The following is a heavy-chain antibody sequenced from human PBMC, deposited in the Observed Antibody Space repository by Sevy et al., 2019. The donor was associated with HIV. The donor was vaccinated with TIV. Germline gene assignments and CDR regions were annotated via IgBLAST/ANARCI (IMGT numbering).Heavy chain of an antibody. CDR3: ARDSARGYADY. V-gene: IGHV3-21*01. CDR2: ISSSSSYI. CDR1: GFTFSSYS. J-gene: IGHJ4*02. Sequence: GGSLRLSCAASGFTFSSYSMNWVRQAPGKGLEWVSSISSSSSYIYYADSVKGRFTISRDKAKNSLYLQMNSLRAEDTAVYYCARDSARGYADYWGQGTLVTVSS. D-gene: IGHD5-12*01.